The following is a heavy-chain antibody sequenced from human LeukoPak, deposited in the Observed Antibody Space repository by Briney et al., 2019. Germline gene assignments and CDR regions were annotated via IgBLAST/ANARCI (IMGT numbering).Heavy chain of an antibody. D-gene: IGHD5-18*01. J-gene: IGHJ1*01. CDR2: ISYDGSNK. Sequence: GRSLRLSCAASGFTFSSYGMHWVRQAPGKGLEWVAVISYDGSNKYYADSVKGRFTISRDNSKNTLYLQMNSLRAEDTAVYYCARKYSYGRRAEYFQHWGQGTLVTASS. CDR3: ARKYSYGRRAEYFQH. V-gene: IGHV3-30*03. CDR1: GFTFSSYG.